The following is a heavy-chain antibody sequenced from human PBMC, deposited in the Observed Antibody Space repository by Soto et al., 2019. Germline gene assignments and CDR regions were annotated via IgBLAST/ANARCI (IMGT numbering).Heavy chain of an antibody. Sequence: PGGSLRLSCAASGFTFSSDAMSWVRQPPGPGLEWVSDISGSGGSTYYADSVKGRFTISRDNSKNTLYLQMNSLRAEDTAVYYCAKLWGYYDSSGYYSTEYFQHWGQGTLVTVSS. CDR2: ISGSGGST. CDR1: GFTFSSDA. CDR3: AKLWGYYDSSGYYSTEYFQH. J-gene: IGHJ1*01. V-gene: IGHV3-23*01. D-gene: IGHD3-22*01.